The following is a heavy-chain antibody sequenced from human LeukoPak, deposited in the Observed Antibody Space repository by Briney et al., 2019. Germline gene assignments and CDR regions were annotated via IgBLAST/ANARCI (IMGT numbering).Heavy chain of an antibody. Sequence: SETLSLTRSVSGGSISSSHYYCGWIRQPPGEGLGWIGSIYYSGTTYTHPSLDSRVTITEATTKNQSSLTLRSVTAADTAVYYCARQISDYYYYYIDVWGKGTTVTVSS. D-gene: IGHD3-10*01. CDR2: IYYSGTT. CDR3: ARQISDYYYYYIDV. J-gene: IGHJ6*03. V-gene: IGHV4-39*01. CDR1: GGSISSSHYY.